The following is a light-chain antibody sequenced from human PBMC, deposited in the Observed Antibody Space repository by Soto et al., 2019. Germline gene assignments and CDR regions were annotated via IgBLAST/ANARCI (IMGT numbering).Light chain of an antibody. J-gene: IGKJ3*01. CDR1: QSVSSNY. CDR3: QQYGSSFT. CDR2: GAS. V-gene: IGKV3-20*01. Sequence: EVVLTQSPGTLSLSPGERATLSCRASQSVSSNYLAWYQQKPGQTPRLLISGASSRATGIPDRFSGSGSGTDFTLTISRLEPEDFAVYYCQQYGSSFTFGPGTKVDIK.